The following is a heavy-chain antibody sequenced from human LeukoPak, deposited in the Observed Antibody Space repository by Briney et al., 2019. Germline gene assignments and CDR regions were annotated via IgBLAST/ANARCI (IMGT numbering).Heavy chain of an antibody. Sequence: PGGSLRLSCAVSGFTVSSNYMSWVRQPPGKGLEWVSVIYSGGSTYYADSVKGRFTISRDNSKNTLYLQMNSLRAEDTAVYYCAKDRAIAARAYFDYWGQGTLVTVSS. V-gene: IGHV3-53*01. D-gene: IGHD6-6*01. CDR3: AKDRAIAARAYFDY. CDR2: IYSGGST. CDR1: GFTVSSNY. J-gene: IGHJ4*02.